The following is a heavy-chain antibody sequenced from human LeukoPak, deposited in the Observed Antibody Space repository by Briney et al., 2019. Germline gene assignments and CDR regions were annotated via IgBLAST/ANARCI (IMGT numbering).Heavy chain of an antibody. V-gene: IGHV4-39*01. D-gene: IGHD3-9*01. J-gene: IGHJ4*02. Sequence: PGGSLRLSCAASGFTFRNYAMSWVRQPPGKGLEWIGSIYYSGSAYYNPSLKSRVTISVDTSKNQFSLKLSSVTAADTAVYYCATLLRYFDRSDYWGQGTLVTVSS. CDR3: ATLLRYFDRSDY. CDR2: IYYSGSA. CDR1: GFTFRNYA.